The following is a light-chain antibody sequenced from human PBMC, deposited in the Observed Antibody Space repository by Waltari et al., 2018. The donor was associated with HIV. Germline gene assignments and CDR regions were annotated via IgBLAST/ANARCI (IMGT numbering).Light chain of an antibody. V-gene: IGLV2-14*01. J-gene: IGLJ1*01. Sequence: QSAMPQPASLPGSPGQSITISCTGTSIDVGGSNYVTWYQQHPGKAPKLMLYEVSKRPSGLSNRVSGSNFDSAASLTITGLQAEDEADYYCSSDTSSSTPVFGTGTKVTVL. CDR2: EVS. CDR3: SSDTSSSTPV. CDR1: SIDVGGSNY.